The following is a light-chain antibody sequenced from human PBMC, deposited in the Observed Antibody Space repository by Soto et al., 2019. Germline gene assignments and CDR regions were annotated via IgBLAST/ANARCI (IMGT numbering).Light chain of an antibody. CDR3: QTWGTDRWV. Sequence: QLVLTQPPSASASLGASVKLTCTLSSGHSDRAIAWHQQQPEEGPRYLMKVNSDGSHFKGDGIPDRFSGSSSGAERYLIISTLQPEDEADYHCQTWGTDRWVFGAGTKLTVL. CDR2: VNSDGSH. V-gene: IGLV4-69*02. J-gene: IGLJ3*02. CDR1: SGHSDRA.